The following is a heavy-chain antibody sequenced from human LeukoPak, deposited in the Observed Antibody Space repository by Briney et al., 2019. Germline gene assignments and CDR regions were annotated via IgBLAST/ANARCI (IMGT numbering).Heavy chain of an antibody. Sequence: GGSLRLSCAASGFTFSSYSMNWVRQAPGKGLEWVSSISGSSSYIYYADSLKGRFTISRHNAKNSLYLQMNSLRAEDTAVYYCAKGSSSWLLRYYFDYWGQGTLVTVSS. V-gene: IGHV3-21*01. CDR3: AKGSSSWLLRYYFDY. CDR1: GFTFSSYS. D-gene: IGHD6-13*01. J-gene: IGHJ4*02. CDR2: ISGSSSYI.